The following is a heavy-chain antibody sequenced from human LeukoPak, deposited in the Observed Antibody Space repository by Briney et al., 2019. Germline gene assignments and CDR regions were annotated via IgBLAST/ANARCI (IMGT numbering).Heavy chain of an antibody. J-gene: IGHJ5*02. Sequence: SVKVSCKASGGTFSSYAISWVRQAPGQGVEWMGGIIPIFGSANYAQKFHGRVTITTDESTSTAYMELSSLRHEDTAVYYCARARYCSSTSCYNWFDTWGQGTLVTVSS. D-gene: IGHD2-2*01. CDR2: IIPIFGSA. V-gene: IGHV1-69*05. CDR1: GGTFSSYA. CDR3: ARARYCSSTSCYNWFDT.